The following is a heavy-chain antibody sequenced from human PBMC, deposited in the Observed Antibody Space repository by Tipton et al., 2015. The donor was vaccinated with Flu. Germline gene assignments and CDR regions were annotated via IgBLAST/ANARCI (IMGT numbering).Heavy chain of an antibody. CDR3: TRDSHYYESSASLDIDF. Sequence: GSLRLSCAASGFPFSGYWFHWVRQSPGGGLVWLSRINTDGSTTDYADFVEGRFTVSRDNARNTVYLQMNNLGAEDTALYYCTRDSHYYESSASLDIDFWGQGTMVTVSS. CDR2: INTDGSTT. CDR1: GFPFSGYW. V-gene: IGHV3-74*01. J-gene: IGHJ3*01. D-gene: IGHD3-22*01.